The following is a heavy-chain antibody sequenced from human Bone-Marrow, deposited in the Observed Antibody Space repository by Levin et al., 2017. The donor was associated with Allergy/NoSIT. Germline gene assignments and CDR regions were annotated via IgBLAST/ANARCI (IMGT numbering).Heavy chain of an antibody. D-gene: IGHD6-6*01. CDR1: GYTFSSYW. CDR3: ARLRRIARRNDAFHI. V-gene: IGHV5-51*01. Sequence: GESLKISCKGSGYTFSSYWIAWVRQMPGKGLEYMGIIYPSDSDTRYSPSFQGQVTISADKSISTAYLQWSSLKASDTAMYYCARLRRIARRNDAFHIWGQGTMVTVSS. CDR2: IYPSDSDT. J-gene: IGHJ3*02.